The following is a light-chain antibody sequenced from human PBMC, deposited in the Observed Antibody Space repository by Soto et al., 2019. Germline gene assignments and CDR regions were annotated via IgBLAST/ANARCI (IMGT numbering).Light chain of an antibody. V-gene: IGLV2-14*03. CDR3: SSYTSSSTLV. Sequence: QSVLTQPASVSGSPGQSITISCAGTSSDVGGYNSVSWYQQYSGKAPKLMIYDVSNRPSGVSNRFSGSKSGNTASLTISGLQTEDEANYYCSSYTSSSTLVFGGGTQLTVL. CDR1: SSDVGGYNS. CDR2: DVS. J-gene: IGLJ2*01.